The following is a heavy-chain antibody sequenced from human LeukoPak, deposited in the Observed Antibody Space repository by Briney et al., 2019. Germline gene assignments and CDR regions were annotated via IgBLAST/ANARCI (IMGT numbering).Heavy chain of an antibody. CDR1: GFTFSTFA. CDR3: ATYRQVLLPFES. D-gene: IGHD2-8*02. J-gene: IGHJ4*02. V-gene: IGHV3-23*01. Sequence: SGGSLRLSCAASGFTFSTFAMIWVRQPPGKGLEWVSSIFPSGGEIHYADSVRGRFTISRDNSKSTLSLQMNSLRVEDTAMYYCATYRQVLLPFESWGQGTLVTVSS. CDR2: IFPSGGEI.